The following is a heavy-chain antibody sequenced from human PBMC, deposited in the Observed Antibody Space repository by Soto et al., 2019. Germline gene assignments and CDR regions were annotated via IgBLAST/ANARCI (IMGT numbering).Heavy chain of an antibody. CDR2: ISSNGGST. CDR1: GFTFSSYA. D-gene: IGHD3-9*01. J-gene: IGHJ5*02. Sequence: GGSLRLSCSAPGFTFSSYAMHWVRQAPGKGLEYVSAISSNGGSTYYADSVKGRFTISRDNSKNTLYLQMSSLRAEDTAVYYCVKDRDFDWSPTTGDDWFDPWGQGTLVTVSS. CDR3: VKDRDFDWSPTTGDDWFDP. V-gene: IGHV3-64D*06.